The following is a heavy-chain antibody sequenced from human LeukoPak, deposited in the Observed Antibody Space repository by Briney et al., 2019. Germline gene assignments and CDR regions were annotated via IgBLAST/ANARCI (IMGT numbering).Heavy chain of an antibody. CDR3: ARDPGCSGGSCYRDDY. CDR1: GFTVSSNY. CDR2: IYSGGST. Sequence: PGGSLRLSCAASGFTVSSNYMSWVRQAPGKGLEWVSVIYSGGSTYYADSVKGRFTISRDNSKNTLYLQMNSLRAEDTAVYYCARDPGCSGGSCYRDDYWGQGTLVTVSS. D-gene: IGHD2-15*01. J-gene: IGHJ4*02. V-gene: IGHV3-66*01.